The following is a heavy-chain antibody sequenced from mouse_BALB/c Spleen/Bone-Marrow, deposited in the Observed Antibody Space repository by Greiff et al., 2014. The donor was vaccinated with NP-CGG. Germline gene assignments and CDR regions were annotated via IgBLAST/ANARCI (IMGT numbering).Heavy chain of an antibody. CDR3: ARSDDGFPYSFDS. D-gene: IGHD2-3*01. CDR1: GYTFTSYD. Sequence: QVQLQQSGPELVKPGALVKISCKASGYTFTSYDVNWVKQRPGQGLEWIGWIYPGDGSTKYNEKFKGKATLTADSSSSTAYMQLSSLTSGNSAVYFCARSDDGFPYSFDSWGQGTTLTVSS. J-gene: IGHJ2*01. CDR2: IYPGDGST. V-gene: IGHV1S56*01.